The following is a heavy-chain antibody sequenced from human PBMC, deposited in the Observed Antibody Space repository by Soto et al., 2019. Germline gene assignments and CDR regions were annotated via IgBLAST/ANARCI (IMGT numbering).Heavy chain of an antibody. J-gene: IGHJ4*02. CDR3: ARAGYDSWSGYLYYFDY. V-gene: IGHV4-59*01. Sequence: SETLSLTCTVSGGSISSYYWSWIRQPPGKGLEWIGYIYYSGSTNYNPSLKSRVTISVDTSKNQFSLKLSSVTAADTAVYYCARAGYDSWSGYLYYFDYWGQGTLVTVSS. CDR1: GGSISSYY. D-gene: IGHD3-3*01. CDR2: IYYSGST.